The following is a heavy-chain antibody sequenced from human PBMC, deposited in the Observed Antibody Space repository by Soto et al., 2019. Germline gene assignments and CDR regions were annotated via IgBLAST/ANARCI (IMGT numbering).Heavy chain of an antibody. Sequence: PGGSLRLSCAASGFTFSSYAMSWVRQAPGKGLEWVSAISGSGGSTYYADSVKGRFTISRDNSKNTLYLQMNSLRAEDTAVYYCAKDYRGYCSSTSCHNFDYWGQGTLVTVSS. CDR2: ISGSGGST. J-gene: IGHJ4*02. CDR1: GFTFSSYA. V-gene: IGHV3-23*01. CDR3: AKDYRGYCSSTSCHNFDY. D-gene: IGHD2-2*01.